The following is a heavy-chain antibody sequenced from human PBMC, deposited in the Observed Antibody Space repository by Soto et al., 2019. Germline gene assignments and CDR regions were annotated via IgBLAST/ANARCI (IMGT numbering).Heavy chain of an antibody. D-gene: IGHD2-15*01. V-gene: IGHV1-69*08. Sequence: QVQLVQSGAEVKKPGSSVRISCAASGATFNDYTFTWVRRAPGQGLEWMGRVIPLLDASNYAEKFQDRVTMTADRSTSTVYMELSGLKSEDSAIYYCASGQSQMTQDRMGFYYYMDVWGKGTTVTVSS. CDR2: VIPLLDAS. J-gene: IGHJ6*03. CDR1: GATFNDYT. CDR3: ASGQSQMTQDRMGFYYYMDV.